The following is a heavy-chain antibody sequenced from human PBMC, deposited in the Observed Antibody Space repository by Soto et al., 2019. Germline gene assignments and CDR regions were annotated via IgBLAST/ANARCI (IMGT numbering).Heavy chain of an antibody. J-gene: IGHJ4*02. CDR1: GFSFSSYA. Sequence: DVQLLESGGGLVQPGGSLRLSCAASGFSFSSYAMVWVRQAPGKGLEWVAVISARGGSSYFADSVKGRFTLSRGNSKNVLSLEMNSLRAEDTAIYFCAKGSIEYSASVDNWGQGTLVVVSS. V-gene: IGHV3-23*01. CDR2: ISARGGSS. D-gene: IGHD5-12*01. CDR3: AKGSIEYSASVDN.